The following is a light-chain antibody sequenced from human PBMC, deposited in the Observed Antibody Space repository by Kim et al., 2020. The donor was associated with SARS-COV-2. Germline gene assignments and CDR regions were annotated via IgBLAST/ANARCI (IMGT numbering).Light chain of an antibody. CDR3: QHYNSYPFT. V-gene: IGKV1-5*03. Sequence: SATGGDSVTITCRAGQNISNWLAWYQQKPRKAPNLLIFKASTLESGVPSRFSGIGSGTEFSLTISSLQPDDFATYCCQHYNSYPFTFGQGTKLEI. CDR2: KAS. CDR1: QNISNW. J-gene: IGKJ2*01.